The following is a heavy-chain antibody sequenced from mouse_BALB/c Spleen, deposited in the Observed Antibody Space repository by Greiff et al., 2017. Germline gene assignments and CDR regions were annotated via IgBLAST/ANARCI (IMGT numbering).Heavy chain of an antibody. D-gene: IGHD2-4*01. J-gene: IGHJ4*01. V-gene: IGHV7-3*02. CDR2: IRNKANGYTT. Sequence: EVKLVESGGGLVQPGGSLRLSCATSGFTFTDYYMSWVRQPPGKALEWLGFIRNKANGYTTEYSASVKGRFTISRDNSQSILYLQMNTLRAEDSATYYCARKGIYYDYDEGDYYAMDYWGQGTSVTVSS. CDR1: GFTFTDYY. CDR3: ARKGIYYDYDEGDYYAMDY.